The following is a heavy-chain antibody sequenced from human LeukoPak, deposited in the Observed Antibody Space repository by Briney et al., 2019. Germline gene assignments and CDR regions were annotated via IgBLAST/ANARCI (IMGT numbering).Heavy chain of an antibody. D-gene: IGHD3-22*01. CDR2: ISGSGGST. CDR3: AKDNRGTIVVVTPYYFDY. Sequence: GGXLRLSCAASGFTFGTYAMSWVRQAPGKGLEGVSDISGSGGSTYYAESVKGGFTISRDNSKNTLYMQMNSLRAEDTAIYYCAKDNRGTIVVVTPYYFDYWGQGTLVTVSS. CDR1: GFTFGTYA. V-gene: IGHV3-23*01. J-gene: IGHJ4*02.